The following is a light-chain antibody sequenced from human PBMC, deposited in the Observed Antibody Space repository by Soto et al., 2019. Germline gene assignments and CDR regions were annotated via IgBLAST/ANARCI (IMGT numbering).Light chain of an antibody. CDR2: GAS. V-gene: IGKV3-15*01. CDR1: QSVSSN. CDR3: QQYHNWPPRGM. Sequence: EIVMTQSPATLSVSPGERATLSCRASQSVSSNLAWYQQKPGQAPRLLIYGASTRATGIPARFSGSGSGTEFTLTISSLQSEDFAVYYCQQYHNWPPRGMFGQGTKVEIK. J-gene: IGKJ1*01.